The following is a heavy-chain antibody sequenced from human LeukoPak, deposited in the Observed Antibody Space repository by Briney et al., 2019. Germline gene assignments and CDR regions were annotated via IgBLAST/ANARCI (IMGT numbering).Heavy chain of an antibody. D-gene: IGHD3-10*01. CDR3: ARGPYYYGSGSYDGYYFDY. Sequence: ASETLSLTCTVSGGSISSHYWSWIRQPPGKGLEWIGYIYYSGSTNYNPSLKSRVTISVDTSKNQFSLKLSSVTAADTAVYYCARGPYYYGSGSYDGYYFDYWGQGTLLTVSS. CDR1: GGSISSHY. CDR2: IYYSGST. J-gene: IGHJ4*02. V-gene: IGHV4-59*11.